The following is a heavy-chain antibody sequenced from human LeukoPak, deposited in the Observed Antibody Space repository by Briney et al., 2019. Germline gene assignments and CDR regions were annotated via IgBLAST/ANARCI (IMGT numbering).Heavy chain of an antibody. D-gene: IGHD1-1*01. CDR3: ARRPTRDPKFDY. CDR1: GGSISSGGYS. J-gene: IGHJ4*02. CDR2: IYSSGSN. V-gene: IGHV4-61*08. Sequence: SETLSLTCTVSGGSISSGGYSWTWIRPPPGKGLEWIGYIYSSGSNYYNPSLKSRVTISVDTSKNRFSLKLSTVTAADTAVYYCARRPTRDPKFDYWGQGTLVTVSS.